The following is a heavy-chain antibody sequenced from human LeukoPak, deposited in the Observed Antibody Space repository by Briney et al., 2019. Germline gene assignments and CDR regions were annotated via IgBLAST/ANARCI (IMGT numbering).Heavy chain of an antibody. CDR3: AGPSLYGGNAGDAFDI. CDR2: VYYSGST. CDR1: GGSISSYY. J-gene: IGHJ3*02. D-gene: IGHD4-23*01. V-gene: IGHV4-59*04. Sequence: SETLSLTCTVSGGSISSYYWSWIRQPPGKGLEGIGYVYYSGSTYYNPSLKSRVTISVDTSKNQFSLKLSSVTAADTAGYYCAGPSLYGGNAGDAFDIWGQGTMVTVSS.